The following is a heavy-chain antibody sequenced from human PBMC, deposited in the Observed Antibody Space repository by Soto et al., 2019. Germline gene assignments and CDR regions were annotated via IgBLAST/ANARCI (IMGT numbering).Heavy chain of an antibody. Sequence: GASVKVSCKVSGYTLTELSMHWVRQAPGKGLEWMGGFDPEDGETIYAQKFQGRVTMTEDTSTDTAYMELSSLRSEDTAVYYCATARLTNYGDYVGHPNWFDPWGQGTLVTVSS. CDR3: ATARLTNYGDYVGHPNWFDP. D-gene: IGHD4-17*01. CDR2: FDPEDGET. J-gene: IGHJ5*02. V-gene: IGHV1-24*01. CDR1: GYTLTELS.